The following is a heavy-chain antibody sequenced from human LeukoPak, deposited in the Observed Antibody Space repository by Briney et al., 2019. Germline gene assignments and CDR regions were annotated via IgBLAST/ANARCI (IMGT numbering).Heavy chain of an antibody. CDR3: AKGVSGYYYADDAFDI. CDR2: ITASGGSA. D-gene: IGHD3-22*01. J-gene: IGHJ3*02. CDR1: GFSFSMYS. Sequence: GGSLRLSCAASGFSFSMYSMSWIRQAPGEGLEWVSAITASGGSAYYADSVKGRFTISRDNSKNTLYLQMNSLRAEDTALYYCAKGVSGYYYADDAFDIWGQGTMVAVSS. V-gene: IGHV3-23*01.